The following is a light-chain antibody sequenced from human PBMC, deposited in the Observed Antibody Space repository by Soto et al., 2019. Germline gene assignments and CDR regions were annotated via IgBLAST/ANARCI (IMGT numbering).Light chain of an antibody. Sequence: QSALTQPASVSGSPGPSITISCTGTSSDVGVYDYVSWYQQHPDKAPKFMIYEVTNLPSGVSHRFSGSKSGNTSSLTISGLQAEDEADYYCRSYTTARTDVFGTGTKLNVL. CDR1: SSDVGVYDY. V-gene: IGLV2-14*01. CDR2: EVT. CDR3: RSYTTARTDV. J-gene: IGLJ1*01.